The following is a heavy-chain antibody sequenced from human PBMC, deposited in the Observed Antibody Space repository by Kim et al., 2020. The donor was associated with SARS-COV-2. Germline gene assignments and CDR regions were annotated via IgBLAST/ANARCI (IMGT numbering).Heavy chain of an antibody. J-gene: IGHJ4*02. D-gene: IGHD6-19*01. CDR2: LNRGKNI. CDR1: GFSATTTH. CDR3: AGDRGERSGWPVFDY. Sequence: GGSLRLSCVASGFSATTTHMTWVRQSPEKGLEWVAGLNRGKNIYYADSVKGRFTISRDNSKNTLYHQMNSLRVDDTAVYFCAGDRGERSGWPVFDYWCQGTLVPVSS. V-gene: IGHV3-53*01.